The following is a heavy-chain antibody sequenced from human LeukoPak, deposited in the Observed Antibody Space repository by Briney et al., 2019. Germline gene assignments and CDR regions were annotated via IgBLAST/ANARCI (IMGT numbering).Heavy chain of an antibody. Sequence: SETLSLTCTVSGGSIRVSNYYWGWIRQPPGKGLEWIGNVYYSGSTSYNPSLKSRVTISVETSRSQFSLKLSSVTAADTAVYYCARNRAPYGDGVDSWGQGTLVTVSS. J-gene: IGHJ4*02. CDR2: VYYSGST. CDR3: ARNRAPYGDGVDS. V-gene: IGHV4-39*07. CDR1: GGSIRVSNYY. D-gene: IGHD4-17*01.